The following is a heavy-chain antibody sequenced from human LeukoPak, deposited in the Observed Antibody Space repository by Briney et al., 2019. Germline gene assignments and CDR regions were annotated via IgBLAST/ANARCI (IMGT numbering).Heavy chain of an antibody. CDR3: ASIAVAGTTSPNWFDP. Sequence: ASVKVSCKASGYTFTSYGISWVRQAPGQGLEWMGWISAYNGNTNYAQKLQGRVTMTTDTSTSTAYMELRSLRSDDTAVYYCASIAVAGTTSPNWFDPWGQGTLVTVSS. D-gene: IGHD6-19*01. J-gene: IGHJ5*02. V-gene: IGHV1-18*01. CDR1: GYTFTSYG. CDR2: ISAYNGNT.